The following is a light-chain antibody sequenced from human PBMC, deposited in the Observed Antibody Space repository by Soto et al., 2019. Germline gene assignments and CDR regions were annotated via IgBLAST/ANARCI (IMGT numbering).Light chain of an antibody. V-gene: IGLV1-40*01. CDR1: SSNIGAGYD. J-gene: IGLJ2*01. Sequence: QAVVTQPPSVSGAPGQRVTISCTGSSSNIGAGYDVHWYQQFPGTAPKLLIYGNSNRPSGVPDRFFGSKSGTSASLAITGLQAEDEADYYCQSYDSSLSGSVFGGGTKLTVL. CDR2: GNS. CDR3: QSYDSSLSGSV.